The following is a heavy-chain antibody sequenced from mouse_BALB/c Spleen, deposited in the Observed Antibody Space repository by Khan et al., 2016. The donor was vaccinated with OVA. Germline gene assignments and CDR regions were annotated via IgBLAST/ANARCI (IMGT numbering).Heavy chain of an antibody. CDR3: ARHQFALSMDS. V-gene: IGHV2-6-2*01. CDR1: GISLTSYA. J-gene: IGHJ4*01. CDR2: VWSGGTT. Sequence: ESGPQLVAPSPSLSITCTVAGISLTSYAIHLVRQPPGKVLEWLVVVWSGGTTTYNSALKSRLSISKDNSTRQAFLKIDSLQTDQTAMYSCARHQFALSMDSWGQGTTVTVSS.